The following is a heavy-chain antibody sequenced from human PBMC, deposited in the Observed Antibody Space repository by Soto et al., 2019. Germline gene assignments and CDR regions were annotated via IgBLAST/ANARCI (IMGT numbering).Heavy chain of an antibody. V-gene: IGHV3-23*01. CDR2: ISGSGVST. CDR1: GFTFSSYA. D-gene: IGHD3-22*01. J-gene: IGHJ4*02. Sequence: GGSLRLSCAASGFTFSSYAMSWVRQAPGKGLEWVSAISGSGVSTYYADSVKGRFTISRDNSKNTLYLQMNSLRAEDTAVYYCAKSPGMYYYDSSGYYHYDYWGQGTLVTVSS. CDR3: AKSPGMYYYDSSGYYHYDY.